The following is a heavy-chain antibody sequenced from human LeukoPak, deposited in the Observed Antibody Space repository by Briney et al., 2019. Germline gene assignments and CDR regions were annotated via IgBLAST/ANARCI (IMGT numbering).Heavy chain of an antibody. Sequence: SETLSLTCTVSGGSVSSSSYYWTWLRQPPGKRLEYIGYIYYSGSTNYNPSFKSRVTMSVDTSKNQFSLRLSSVTAADTAVYYCARDFPSGAAFDYWGQGTLVTVSS. J-gene: IGHJ4*02. CDR3: ARDFPSGAAFDY. D-gene: IGHD3-10*01. CDR2: IYYSGST. V-gene: IGHV4-61*01. CDR1: GGSVSSSSYY.